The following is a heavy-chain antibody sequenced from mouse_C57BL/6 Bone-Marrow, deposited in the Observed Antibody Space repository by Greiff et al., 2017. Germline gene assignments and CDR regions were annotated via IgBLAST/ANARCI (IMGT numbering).Heavy chain of an antibody. J-gene: IGHJ1*03. V-gene: IGHV1-52*01. Sequence: VQLQQPGAELVRPGSSVKLSCKASGYTFTSYWMHWVKQRPIQGLEWIGNIDPSASETHYNQSLKDKATLTVDKCSSTAYMQLRCLTSEKSAVYYCEGWLLRGYFDEWSKGTTVTVSS. CDR1: GYTFTSYW. CDR2: IDPSASET. CDR3: EGWLLRGYFDE. D-gene: IGHD2-3*01.